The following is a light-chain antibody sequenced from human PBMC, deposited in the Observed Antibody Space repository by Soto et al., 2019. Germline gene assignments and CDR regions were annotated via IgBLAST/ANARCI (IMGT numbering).Light chain of an antibody. J-gene: IGKJ3*01. CDR3: QQLSSFPIP. Sequence: IQLTQSPSSLSASVGDRVTITCRASQGISSFLAWHQQKPGKAPKLLIYGASTSQSGVPSRFSGSGSGTDFTLTIGSLQPEDFAAYYCQQLSSFPIPFGPGTKVDIK. CDR2: GAS. CDR1: QGISSF. V-gene: IGKV1-9*01.